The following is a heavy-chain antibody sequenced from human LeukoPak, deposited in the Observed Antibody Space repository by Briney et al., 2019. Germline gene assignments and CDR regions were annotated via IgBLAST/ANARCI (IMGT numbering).Heavy chain of an antibody. CDR1: GYTFTAHY. J-gene: IGHJ4*02. D-gene: IGHD1-26*01. CDR3: ARGKNSGSYPSLDN. Sequence: ASVKVSCKAYGYTFTAHYIHWVRQAPGQGLEWMGWINPNSGDTNYVQKLQGRVTLTRDTSINTAYMEVSRLTSDDTAIYYCARGKNSGSYPSLDNWGQGTLVTVSS. V-gene: IGHV1-2*02. CDR2: INPNSGDT.